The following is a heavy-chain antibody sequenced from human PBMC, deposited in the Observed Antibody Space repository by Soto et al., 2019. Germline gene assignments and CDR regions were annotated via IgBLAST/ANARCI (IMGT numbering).Heavy chain of an antibody. Sequence: PGGSLRLSCAASEFIFNNAWMNWVRQAPGKGLEWVGHIKRKTEGGTTDYAAPVKGRFTILRAHSKNTLYLQMNRLRAEDTAVYYCAPLGTTLTVVGYWGRGTLVTVS. V-gene: IGHV3-15*01. CDR3: APLGTTLTVVGY. CDR1: EFIFNNAW. CDR2: IKRKTEGGTT. J-gene: IGHJ4*02. D-gene: IGHD2-15*01.